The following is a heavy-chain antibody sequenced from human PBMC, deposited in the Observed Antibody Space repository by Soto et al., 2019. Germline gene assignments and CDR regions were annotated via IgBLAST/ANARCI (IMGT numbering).Heavy chain of an antibody. CDR1: GGSISSGGYY. Sequence: SETLSLTCPVSGGSISSGGYYWSWIRQHPGKGLEWIGYIYYSGSTYYNPSLKSRVTISVDTSKNQFSLKLSSVTAADTAVYYCARLAPSILEWSYYFDYWGQGTLVTVSS. J-gene: IGHJ4*02. CDR3: ARLAPSILEWSYYFDY. CDR2: IYYSGST. D-gene: IGHD3-3*01. V-gene: IGHV4-31*03.